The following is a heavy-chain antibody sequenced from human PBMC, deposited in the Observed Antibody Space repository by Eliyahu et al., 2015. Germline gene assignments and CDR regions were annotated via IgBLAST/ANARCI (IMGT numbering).Heavy chain of an antibody. CDR2: ISGYNGNS. V-gene: IGHV1-18*04. CDR1: GLPFTTNT. J-gene: IGHJ5*02. Sequence: QVDLVQSGAELRKSGASVKVSCQASGLPFTTNTFTWVREAPGQGLEWMGWISGYNGNSKYAPKFQDRVSMSVDTSTATAFLELRNLTFDDTAVYFCARVAEPGTKRGFGPWGQGTLVTVSA. D-gene: IGHD1-14*01. CDR3: ARVAEPGTKRGFGP.